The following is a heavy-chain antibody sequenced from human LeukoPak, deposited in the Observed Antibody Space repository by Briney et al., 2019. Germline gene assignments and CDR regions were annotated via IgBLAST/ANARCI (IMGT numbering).Heavy chain of an antibody. V-gene: IGHV4-59*01. J-gene: IGHJ5*02. Sequence: SETLSLTCTVSGGSISSYYWSWIRQPPGKGPEWIGYIYYSGSTNYNPSLKSRVTISVDTSKNQFSLKLSSVTAADTAVYYCARVKHCSGGSCYSRWFDPWGQGTLVTVSS. CDR1: GGSISSYY. D-gene: IGHD2-15*01. CDR2: IYYSGST. CDR3: ARVKHCSGGSCYSRWFDP.